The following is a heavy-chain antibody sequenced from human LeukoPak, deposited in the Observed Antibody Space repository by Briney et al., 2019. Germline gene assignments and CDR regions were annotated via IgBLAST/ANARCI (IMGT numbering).Heavy chain of an antibody. V-gene: IGHV3-23*01. Sequence: GGSLRLSCAASGFTFSSYAMSWVRQAPGKGLEWVSGFDGSGAGTFYADSVKGRFTISRDNSKNTLYLQMSSLRAEDTAVYYCAKEWGLYSGYFFDYWAREPWSPSPQ. CDR1: GFTFSSYA. J-gene: IGHJ4*02. D-gene: IGHD5-12*01. CDR2: FDGSGAGT. CDR3: AKEWGLYSGYFFDY.